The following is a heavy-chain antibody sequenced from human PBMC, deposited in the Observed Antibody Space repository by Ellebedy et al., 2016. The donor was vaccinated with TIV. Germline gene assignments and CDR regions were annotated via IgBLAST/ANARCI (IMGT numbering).Heavy chain of an antibody. V-gene: IGHV3-7*01. Sequence: GESLKISCAASAFTFSYYWMGWVRQAPGKGLQWVASISQDGSAKYYIDSVKGRFSISRDSSKNTVDLQMNSLRVEDTAVYYCARDQGYSSSWLTDWGQGTLVTVSS. J-gene: IGHJ4*02. D-gene: IGHD6-13*01. CDR3: ARDQGYSSSWLTD. CDR1: AFTFSYYW. CDR2: ISQDGSAK.